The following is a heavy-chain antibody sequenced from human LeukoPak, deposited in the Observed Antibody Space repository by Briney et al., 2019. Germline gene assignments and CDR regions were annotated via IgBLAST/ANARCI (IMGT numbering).Heavy chain of an antibody. Sequence: PGGSLRLSCVASGFTSSAFWMSWVRQAPGKGLEWVSAISGSGGSTYYADSVKGRFTISRDNSKNTLYLQMNSLRAEDTAVYYCAKAKSGSSDVDYWGQGTLVTVSS. V-gene: IGHV3-23*01. J-gene: IGHJ4*02. CDR1: GFTSSAFW. D-gene: IGHD1-26*01. CDR2: ISGSGGST. CDR3: AKAKSGSSDVDY.